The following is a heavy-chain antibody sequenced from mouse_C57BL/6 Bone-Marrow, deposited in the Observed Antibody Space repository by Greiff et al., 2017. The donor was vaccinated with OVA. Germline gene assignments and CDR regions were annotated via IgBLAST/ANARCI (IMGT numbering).Heavy chain of an antibody. CDR2: ISSGGSYT. Sequence: EVHLVESGGDLVKPGGSLKLSCAASGFTFSSYGMSWVRQTPDKRLEWVATISSGGSYTYYPDSVKGRFTISRDNAKNTLYLQMSSLKSEDTAMYYCARRRRGAWFAYWGQGTLVTVSA. J-gene: IGHJ3*01. V-gene: IGHV5-6*01. CDR1: GFTFSSYG. CDR3: ARRRRGAWFAY.